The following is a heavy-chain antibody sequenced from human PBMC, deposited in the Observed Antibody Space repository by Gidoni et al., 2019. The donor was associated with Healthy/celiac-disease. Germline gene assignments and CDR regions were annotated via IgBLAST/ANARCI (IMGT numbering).Heavy chain of an antibody. CDR2: IYYSGST. D-gene: IGHD3-10*01. V-gene: IGHV4-39*01. CDR1: GGSISSSSYY. J-gene: IGHJ4*02. Sequence: QLQLQESGPGLVKPSETLSLTCTVSGGSISSSSYYWGWIRQPPGKGLEWIGSIYYSGSTYYNPSLKSRVTISVDTSKNQFSLKLSSVTAADTAVYYCARQVVGVRGVIDYWGQGTLVTVSS. CDR3: ARQVVGVRGVIDY.